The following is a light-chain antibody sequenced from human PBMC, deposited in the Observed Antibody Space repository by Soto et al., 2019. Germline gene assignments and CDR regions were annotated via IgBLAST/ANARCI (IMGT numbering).Light chain of an antibody. CDR2: WAS. V-gene: IGKV4-1*01. J-gene: IGKJ3*01. Sequence: DIVMTQSPDSLAVSLGERATINCKSSQSVLYSSNNKNYLAWYQQKPGQPPKLLIYWASTRESGVPDRFSGSGSGTDFTLTISRVEPEDFALYYCHQYGRSPIFTFGPGTRVDMK. CDR1: QSVLYSSNNKNY. CDR3: HQYGRSPIFT.